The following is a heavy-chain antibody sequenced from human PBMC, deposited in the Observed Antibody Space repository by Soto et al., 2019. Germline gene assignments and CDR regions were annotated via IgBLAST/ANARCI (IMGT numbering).Heavy chain of an antibody. D-gene: IGHD3-9*01. J-gene: IGHJ3*02. Sequence: GGSLRLSCAASGFTFSSYAMSWVRQAPGKGLEWVSAISGSGGSTYYADSVKGRFTISRDNSKNTLYLQMNSLRAEDTAVYYCAKGAYDILTGYSAGVAFDIWGQGTMVTVSS. CDR2: ISGSGGST. CDR3: AKGAYDILTGYSAGVAFDI. V-gene: IGHV3-23*01. CDR1: GFTFSSYA.